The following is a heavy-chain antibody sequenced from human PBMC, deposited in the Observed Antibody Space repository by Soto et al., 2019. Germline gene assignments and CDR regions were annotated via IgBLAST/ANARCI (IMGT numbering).Heavy chain of an antibody. V-gene: IGHV3-30*18. J-gene: IGHJ6*02. CDR2: ISYDGSNK. CDR3: AKDLRLYYDFWSGYSLEYYYGMDV. Sequence: GGSLRLSCAASGFTFSSYGMHWVRQAPGKGLEWVAVISYDGSNKYYADSVKGRFTISRDNSKNTLYLQMNSLRAEDTAVYYCAKDLRLYYDFWSGYSLEYYYGMDVWGQGTTVTVSS. CDR1: GFTFSSYG. D-gene: IGHD3-3*01.